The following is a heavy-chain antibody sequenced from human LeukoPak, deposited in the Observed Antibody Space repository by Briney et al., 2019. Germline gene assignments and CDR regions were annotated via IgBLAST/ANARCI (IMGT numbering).Heavy chain of an antibody. Sequence: ASVKVSCRTSGYTFTGYYMHWVRQAPGQGLEWMGRINPNSGGTNYAQRFQGRVTMTRDTSISTAYMELSRLRSDDTAVYYCARGSSTSLLTVLGDYWGQGTLVTVSS. D-gene: IGHD2-2*01. CDR1: GYTFTGYY. CDR3: ARGSSTSLLTVLGDY. CDR2: INPNSGGT. V-gene: IGHV1-2*06. J-gene: IGHJ4*02.